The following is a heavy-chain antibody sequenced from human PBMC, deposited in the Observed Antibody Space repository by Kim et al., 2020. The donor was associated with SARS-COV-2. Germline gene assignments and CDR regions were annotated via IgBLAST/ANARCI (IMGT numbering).Heavy chain of an antibody. CDR2: ITWNSGSI. J-gene: IGHJ2*01. D-gene: IGHD4-17*01. V-gene: IGHV3-9*01. Sequence: LEKNSGITWNSGSIGYADSVKGRFTISRDNAKNSLYLQMKSLRAEDTALYYCACLYGSYCYFHLWGRGTL. CDR3: ACLYGSYCYFHL.